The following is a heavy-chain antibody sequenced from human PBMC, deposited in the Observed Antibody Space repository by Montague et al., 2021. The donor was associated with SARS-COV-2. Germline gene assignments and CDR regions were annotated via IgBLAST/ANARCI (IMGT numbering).Heavy chain of an antibody. J-gene: IGHJ3*02. CDR3: VRDNPYGGPRGAYDI. Sequence: SETLSLTCTVPGSSITGYYWSWLRRSPGKGLEWIAYIYDGGAVNYNPSLGSRVTISTDTSKNQLSLKVNSVTAADTAGYFCVRDNPYGGPRGAYDIWGQGTLVTVSS. D-gene: IGHD4-17*01. CDR2: IYDGGAV. CDR1: GSSITGYY. V-gene: IGHV4-59*01.